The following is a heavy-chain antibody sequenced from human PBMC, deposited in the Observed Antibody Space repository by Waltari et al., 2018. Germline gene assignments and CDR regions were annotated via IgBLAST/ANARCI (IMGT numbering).Heavy chain of an antibody. J-gene: IGHJ6*02. D-gene: IGHD2-21*02. CDR2: IYYSGST. V-gene: IGHV4-39*01. CDR3: ARNGGYCGGDCYPLHLYYYYYGMDV. CDR1: GGSISSSSYY. Sequence: QLQLQESGPGLVKPSETLSLTCTVSGGSISSSSYYWGWIRQPPGKGLEWIGSIYYSGSTYYNPSLKSRVTISVDTSKNQFSLKLSSVTAADTAVYYCARNGGYCGGDCYPLHLYYYYYGMDVWGQGTTVTVSS.